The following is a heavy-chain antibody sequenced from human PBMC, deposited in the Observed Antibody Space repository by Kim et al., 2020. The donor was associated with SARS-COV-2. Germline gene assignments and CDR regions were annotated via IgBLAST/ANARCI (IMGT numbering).Heavy chain of an antibody. CDR2: IYYSGST. Sequence: SETLSLTCTVSGGSISSGCYYWSWIRQHPGKGLEWIGYIYYSGSTYYNPSLKSRVTISVDTSKNQFSLKLSSVTAADTAVYYCARVVGADYYGSGSYYNSHFDYWGQGTLVTVSS. CDR1: GGSISSGCYY. J-gene: IGHJ4*02. D-gene: IGHD3-10*01. CDR3: ARVVGADYYGSGSYYNSHFDY. V-gene: IGHV4-31*03.